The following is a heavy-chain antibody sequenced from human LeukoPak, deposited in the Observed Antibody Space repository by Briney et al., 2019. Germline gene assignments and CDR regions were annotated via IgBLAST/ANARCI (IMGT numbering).Heavy chain of an antibody. D-gene: IGHD3-9*01. V-gene: IGHV3-23*01. CDR1: GFTFSSYA. CDR2: ISGSGGST. J-gene: IGHJ4*02. CDR3: AKEMRPYDILSGYFPK. Sequence: GGSLRLSCAASGFTFSSYAMSWVRQAPGKGLEWVSAISGSGGSTYYADSVKGRFTISRDNSKNTLYLQMNSLRAEDTAVYYCAKEMRPYDILSGYFPKWGQGTLVTVSS.